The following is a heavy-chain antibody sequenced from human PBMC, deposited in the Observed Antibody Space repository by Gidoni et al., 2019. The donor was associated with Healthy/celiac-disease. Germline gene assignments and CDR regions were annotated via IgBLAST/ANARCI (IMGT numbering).Heavy chain of an antibody. V-gene: IGHV3-23*01. CDR1: GFTFSSYA. Sequence: EVQLLESGGGLVQPGGSLILSCAASGFTFSSYAMSWVRQAPGKGLEWVSAISGSGGSTYYADSVKGRFTISRDNSKNTLYLQMNSLRAEDTAVYYCAKASYDFWSGYYIDFDYWGQGTLVTVSS. J-gene: IGHJ4*02. CDR3: AKASYDFWSGYYIDFDY. CDR2: ISGSGGST. D-gene: IGHD3-3*01.